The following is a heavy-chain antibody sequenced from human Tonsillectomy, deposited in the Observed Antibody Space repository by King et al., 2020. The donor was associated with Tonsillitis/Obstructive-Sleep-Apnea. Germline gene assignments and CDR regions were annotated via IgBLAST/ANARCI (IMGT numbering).Heavy chain of an antibody. V-gene: IGHV3-21*01. Sequence: VQLVESGGGLVKPGGCLRVSCAASGFIFSSYSMNWVRQAPGKGLEWVSSISSSSSDIYYADSVKGRFTISRDNAKNSLYLQMNSLRAEDTAVYYCAREGFGGLGESFDYWGQGTLVTVSS. D-gene: IGHD3-16*01. J-gene: IGHJ4*02. CDR1: GFIFSSYS. CDR3: AREGFGGLGESFDY. CDR2: ISSSSSDI.